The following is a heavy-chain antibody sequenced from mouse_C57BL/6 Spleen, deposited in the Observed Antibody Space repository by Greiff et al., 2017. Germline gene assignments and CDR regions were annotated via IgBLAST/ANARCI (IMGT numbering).Heavy chain of an antibody. CDR1: GFTFSDYG. V-gene: IGHV5-17*01. Sequence: EVQRVESGGGLVKPGGSLKLSCAASGFTFSDYGMHWVRQAPEKGLEWVAYISSGSSTIYYADTVKGRFTISRDNAKNTLFLQMTSLRSEDTAMYYCARDPFITTVAYYAMDYWGQGTSVTVSS. CDR3: ARDPFITTVAYYAMDY. D-gene: IGHD1-1*01. CDR2: ISSGSSTI. J-gene: IGHJ4*01.